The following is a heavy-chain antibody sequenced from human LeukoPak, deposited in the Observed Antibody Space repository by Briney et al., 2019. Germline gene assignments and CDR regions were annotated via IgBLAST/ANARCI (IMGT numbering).Heavy chain of an antibody. V-gene: IGHV5-51*01. Sequence: GESLKISCKGSGYSFTNYWIGWVRQMPGKGLEWMGIIYPGDSDTRYSPSFQGQVTISADKSISTAYLQWSSLKASDTAMYYCARRHCSGGSCYSDFDYWGQGTLVTVSS. J-gene: IGHJ4*02. CDR2: IYPGDSDT. D-gene: IGHD2-15*01. CDR1: GYSFTNYW. CDR3: ARRHCSGGSCYSDFDY.